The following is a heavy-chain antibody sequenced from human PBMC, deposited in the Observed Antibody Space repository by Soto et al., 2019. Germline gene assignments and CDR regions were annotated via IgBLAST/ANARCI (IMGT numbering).Heavy chain of an antibody. D-gene: IGHD6-6*01. CDR2: IDPSDSYT. CDR1: GYSFTSYW. Sequence: GEPLKISCKGSGYSFTSYWISWVRQMPGKGLEWMGRIDPSDSYTNYSPSFQGHVTISADKSISTAYLQWSSLKASDTAMYYCAWTGRSIAARRYFDYWGQGTLVTVSS. J-gene: IGHJ4*02. V-gene: IGHV5-10-1*01. CDR3: AWTGRSIAARRYFDY.